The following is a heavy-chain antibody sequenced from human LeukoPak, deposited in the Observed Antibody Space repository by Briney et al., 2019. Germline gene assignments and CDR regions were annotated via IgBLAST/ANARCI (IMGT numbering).Heavy chain of an antibody. CDR3: ARATFSDY. Sequence: GGSLRLSCAASGFTFSDCYMSWIRQAPGKGLEWVSYISSSSSYTNYADSVEGRFTISRDNAKNSLYLQMNSLRAEDTAVYYCARATFSDYWGQGTLVTVSS. CDR1: GFTFSDCY. J-gene: IGHJ4*02. V-gene: IGHV3-11*05. CDR2: ISSSSSYT.